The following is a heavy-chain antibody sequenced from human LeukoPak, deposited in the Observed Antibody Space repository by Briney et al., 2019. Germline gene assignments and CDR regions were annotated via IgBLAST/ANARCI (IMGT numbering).Heavy chain of an antibody. Sequence: GASVKVSCKASGYTFTSYYIHWVRQAPGQGLEWMGWITPNSGGTNFARKFQGRVTLTSDTSISTAYMELSRLTSDDTAVYFCARAGRRPYFDYWGQGTLVTVSS. J-gene: IGHJ4*02. CDR3: ARAGRRPYFDY. CDR2: ITPNSGGT. D-gene: IGHD1-14*01. V-gene: IGHV1-2*02. CDR1: GYTFTSYY.